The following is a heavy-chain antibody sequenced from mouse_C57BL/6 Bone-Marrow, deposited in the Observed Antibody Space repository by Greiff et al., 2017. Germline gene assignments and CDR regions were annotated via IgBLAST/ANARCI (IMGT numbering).Heavy chain of an antibody. CDR1: GFTFSDYG. J-gene: IGHJ4*01. CDR3: ARFGVVAPMDY. D-gene: IGHD1-1*01. V-gene: IGHV5-17*01. Sequence: EVHLVESGGGLVKPGGSLKLSCAASGFTFSDYGMHWVRQAPEKGLEWVAYISSGSSTIYYADTVKGRFTISRDNAKNTLFLQMTSLRSEDTAMYYCARFGVVAPMDYWGQGTSVTVSS. CDR2: ISSGSSTI.